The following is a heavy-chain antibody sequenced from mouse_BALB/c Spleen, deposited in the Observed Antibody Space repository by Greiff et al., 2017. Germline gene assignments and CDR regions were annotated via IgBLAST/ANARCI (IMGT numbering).Heavy chain of an antibody. CDR1: GFNIKDTY. Sequence: VQLQQSGAELVKPGASVKLSCTASGFNIKDTYMHWVKQRPEQGLEWIGRIDPANGNTKYDPKFQGKATITADTSSNTAYQQLSSLTSEDTAVYYCARSSPMIRFAYWGQGTLVTVSA. CDR3: ARSSPMIRFAY. V-gene: IGHV14-3*02. D-gene: IGHD2-3*01. CDR2: IDPANGNT. J-gene: IGHJ3*01.